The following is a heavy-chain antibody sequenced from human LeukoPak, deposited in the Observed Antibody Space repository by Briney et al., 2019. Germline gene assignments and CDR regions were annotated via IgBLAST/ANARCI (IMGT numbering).Heavy chain of an antibody. CDR2: FYPGDSDT. D-gene: IGHD5-18*01. CDR1: GYSFTNYW. V-gene: IGHV5-51*01. J-gene: IGHJ4*02. Sequence: GESLKISCEGSGYSFTNYWIGWVRQMPGKGLEWMGLFYPGDSDTRYSPSFQGQVTISVDNSISTAYLQWSSLKASDTALYYCARLLGYTHGYPHFDCWGQGTLVTVSS. CDR3: ARLLGYTHGYPHFDC.